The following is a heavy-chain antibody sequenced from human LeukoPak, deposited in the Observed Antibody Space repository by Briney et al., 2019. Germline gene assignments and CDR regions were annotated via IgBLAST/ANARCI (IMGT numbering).Heavy chain of an antibody. CDR1: GFTFSTYW. V-gene: IGHV3-74*01. J-gene: IGHJ2*01. Sequence: GGSLRLXCAASGFTFSTYWMHWVRQTPGKGLVWVSSIRNDGTTTNYADSVKGRFTISRDNAKNTLYLQMNSLGAEDTAVYYCVRLYKIEGADLWGRGTLVTVSS. CDR2: IRNDGTTT. D-gene: IGHD1-14*01. CDR3: VRLYKIEGADL.